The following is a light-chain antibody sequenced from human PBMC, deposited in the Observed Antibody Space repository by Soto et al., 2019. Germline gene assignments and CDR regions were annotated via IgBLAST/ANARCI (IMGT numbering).Light chain of an antibody. CDR2: SAS. Sequence: DIQMTQSPPSLSASVGDRITINCRASQSISNYVNWYQHKPGKAPRLLIHSASSLHRGVPSRFSGSGSGTDFTLTISSLQPEDFATYYCQQSYSTLLLTFGGGTKVEIK. J-gene: IGKJ4*01. CDR1: QSISNY. V-gene: IGKV1-39*01. CDR3: QQSYSTLLLT.